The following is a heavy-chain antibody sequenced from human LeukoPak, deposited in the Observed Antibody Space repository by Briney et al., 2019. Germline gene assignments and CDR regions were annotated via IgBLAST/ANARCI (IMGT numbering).Heavy chain of an antibody. CDR3: ARDPISSGWYPPSYYYYGMDV. CDR2: IYTSGST. J-gene: IGHJ6*02. V-gene: IGHV4-4*07. Sequence: SETLSLTCTVSGGSISSYYWSWIRQPAGKGLEWIGRIYTSGSTNYNPSLKSRVTMSVDTSKNQFSLKLSSVTAADTAVYYCARDPISSGWYPPSYYYYGMDVWGQGTTVTVSS. D-gene: IGHD6-19*01. CDR1: GGSISSYY.